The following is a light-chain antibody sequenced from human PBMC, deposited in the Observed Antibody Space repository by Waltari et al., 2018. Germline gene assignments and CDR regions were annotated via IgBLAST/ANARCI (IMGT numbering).Light chain of an antibody. Sequence: ELVLTQSPGTLPLSPGERATVSCRASQRVSSSYLGWYQQKLGQAPRLLIYGTSNRAFGIPDRFNGSGSGTDFSLTISRLEPEDFAVYYCQQYGSPPFTFGQGTKVEMK. CDR1: QRVSSSY. CDR2: GTS. J-gene: IGKJ2*01. V-gene: IGKV3-20*01. CDR3: QQYGSPPFT.